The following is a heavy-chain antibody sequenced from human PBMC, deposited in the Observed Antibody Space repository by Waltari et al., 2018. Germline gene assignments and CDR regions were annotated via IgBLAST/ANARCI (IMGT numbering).Heavy chain of an antibody. Sequence: EVQLVESGGGLVKPGGSLSLSCASSGFTFSSYSMHWVRQAPGKGLEGVSSISSSSSYIYYADSGKGRFTISRDNAKNSLYLQMNSLRAEDTAVYYCARDAQWELRYYMDVWGKGTTVTISS. CDR1: GFTFSSYS. CDR2: ISSSSSYI. CDR3: ARDAQWELRYYMDV. V-gene: IGHV3-21*01. D-gene: IGHD1-26*01. J-gene: IGHJ6*03.